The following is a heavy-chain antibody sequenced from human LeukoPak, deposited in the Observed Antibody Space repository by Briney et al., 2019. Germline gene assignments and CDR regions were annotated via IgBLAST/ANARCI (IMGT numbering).Heavy chain of an antibody. CDR2: IYSSGST. CDR3: ARQGSGGRAFDI. D-gene: IGHD1-26*01. V-gene: IGHV4-59*08. J-gene: IGHJ3*02. CDR1: GGSISSYY. Sequence: SETLSLTCIVSGGSISSYYWSWIRQPPGKGLEWIGYIYSSGSTNSNPSLKSRVTVSVDTSKSQFSLKMTSVTAADTAVYYCARQGSGGRAFDIWGQGTMVTVSS.